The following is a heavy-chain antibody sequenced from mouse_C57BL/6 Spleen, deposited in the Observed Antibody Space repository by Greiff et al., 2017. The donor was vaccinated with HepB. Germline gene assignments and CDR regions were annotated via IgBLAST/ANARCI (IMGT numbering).Heavy chain of an antibody. CDR2: INPSSGYT. CDR3: ARYGTTAVGYFDV. CDR1: GYTFTSYW. V-gene: IGHV1-7*01. J-gene: IGHJ1*03. D-gene: IGHD1-1*01. Sequence: QVQLKESGAELAKPGASVKLSCKASGYTFTSYWMHWVKQRPGQGLEWIGYINPSSGYTKYNQKFKDKATLTADKSSSTAYMQLSSLTYEDSAVYYCARYGTTAVGYFDVWGTGTTVTVSS.